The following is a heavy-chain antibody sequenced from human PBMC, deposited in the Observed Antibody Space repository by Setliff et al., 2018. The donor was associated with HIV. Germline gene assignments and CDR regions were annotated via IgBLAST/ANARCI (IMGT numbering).Heavy chain of an antibody. CDR1: GYTFPNYG. CDR3: AREGWGSGYAFDI. D-gene: IGHD3-22*01. J-gene: IGHJ3*02. V-gene: IGHV1-18*01. Sequence: GASVKVSCKASGYTFPNYGITWVRQAPGQGLEWMGWISAYNGNTNYAQTLQGRVTMTTDTSTTTAYMELRSLRSDDTAVYYSAREGWGSGYAFDIWGQGAMVTVSS. CDR2: ISAYNGNT.